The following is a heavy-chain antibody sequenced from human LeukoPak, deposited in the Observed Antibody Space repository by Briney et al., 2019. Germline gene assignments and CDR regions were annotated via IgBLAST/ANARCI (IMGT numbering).Heavy chain of an antibody. D-gene: IGHD3-22*01. CDR3: AGEASYDSSGPSYFDY. CDR1: GGSFSGYY. V-gene: IGHV4-34*01. Sequence: SETLSLTCAVYGGSFSGYYWSWIRQPPGKGVEWSGEINHSGSTNYNPSLKSGVTISVDKSKNKFFQKLSSVTAADTAVYYCAGEASYDSSGPSYFDYWGQGTLVTVSS. J-gene: IGHJ4*02. CDR2: INHSGST.